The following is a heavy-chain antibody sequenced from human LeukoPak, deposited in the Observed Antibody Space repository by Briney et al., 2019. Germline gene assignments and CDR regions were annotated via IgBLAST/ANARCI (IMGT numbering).Heavy chain of an antibody. CDR1: GFTFSGSA. CDR3: TRRGDVGYSYDPLFDY. V-gene: IGHV3-73*01. CDR2: IRSKANSYAT. Sequence: GGSLRLSCAASGFTFSGSAMHWVRQASGKGLEWVGRIRSKANSYATAYAASVKGRFTISRDDSKNTAYLQMNSLKTEDTAVYYCTRRGDVGYSYDPLFDYWGQGTLVTVSS. D-gene: IGHD5-18*01. J-gene: IGHJ4*02.